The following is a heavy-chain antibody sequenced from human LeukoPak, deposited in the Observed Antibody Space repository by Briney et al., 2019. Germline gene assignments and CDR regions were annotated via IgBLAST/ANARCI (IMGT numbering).Heavy chain of an antibody. D-gene: IGHD6-6*01. CDR1: GGSISSGGYS. J-gene: IGHJ4*02. CDR2: IYHSGST. V-gene: IGHV4-30-2*01. Sequence: PSETLSLTCAVSGGSISSGGYSWSWIRQPPGKGLEWIGYIYHSGSTYYNPSLKSRVTISVDRSKNQFSLKLSSVTAADTAVYYCARDLRIAARRYFDYWGQGTLVTVSS. CDR3: ARDLRIAARRYFDY.